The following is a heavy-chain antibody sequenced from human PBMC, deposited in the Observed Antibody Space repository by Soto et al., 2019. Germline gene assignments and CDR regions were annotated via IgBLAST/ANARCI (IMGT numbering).Heavy chain of an antibody. CDR2: IYYSGST. J-gene: IGHJ5*02. Sequence: PSETLSLTCTVSGGSISSGDYYWSWIRQPPGKGLEWIGYIYYSGSTYYNPSLKSRVTISVDTSKNQFSLKLSSVTAADTAVYYCARGDSSGYYFPRGFDPWGQGTLVTVSS. CDR3: ARGDSSGYYFPRGFDP. V-gene: IGHV4-30-4*01. CDR1: GGSISSGDYY. D-gene: IGHD3-22*01.